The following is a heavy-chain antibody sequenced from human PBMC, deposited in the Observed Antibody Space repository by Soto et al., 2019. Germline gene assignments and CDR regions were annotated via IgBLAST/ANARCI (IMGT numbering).Heavy chain of an antibody. D-gene: IGHD3-9*01. J-gene: IGHJ6*02. V-gene: IGHV4-59*13. CDR1: GGSISSYY. CDR3: ARGSWYDILTGRPYYYYYYGMDV. Sequence: PSETLSLTCTVSGGSISSYYWSWIRHPPGKGLEWIGYIYYSGSTNYNPSLKSRVTISVDTSKNQFSLKLSSVTAADTAVYYCARGSWYDILTGRPYYYYYYGMDVWGQGTTVTVSS. CDR2: IYYSGST.